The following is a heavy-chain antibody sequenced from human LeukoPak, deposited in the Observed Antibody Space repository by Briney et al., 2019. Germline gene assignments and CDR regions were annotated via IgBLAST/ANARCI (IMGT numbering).Heavy chain of an antibody. J-gene: IGHJ4*02. D-gene: IGHD5-18*01. Sequence: SVKVSCKASGGTFSSYAISWVRRAPGQGLEWMGRIIPILGIANYAQKFQGRVTITADKSTSTAYMELSSLRSEDTAVYYCARDQGYSYGSFDYWGQGTLVTVSS. CDR3: ARDQGYSYGSFDY. CDR1: GGTFSSYA. CDR2: IIPILGIA. V-gene: IGHV1-69*04.